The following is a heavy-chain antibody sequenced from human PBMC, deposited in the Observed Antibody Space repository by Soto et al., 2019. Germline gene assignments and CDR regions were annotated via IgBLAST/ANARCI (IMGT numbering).Heavy chain of an antibody. Sequence: GGSLRLSCAASGFTFSSYAMSWVRQAPGKGLEWVSAISGSGGSTYYADSVKGRFTISRDNSKNTLYLQMNSLRAEDTAVYYCAKVYCSGGSCYGHYYYYYYRDVWGKGTTVTVSS. D-gene: IGHD2-15*01. V-gene: IGHV3-23*01. CDR2: ISGSGGST. CDR3: AKVYCSGGSCYGHYYYYYYRDV. J-gene: IGHJ6*03. CDR1: GFTFSSYA.